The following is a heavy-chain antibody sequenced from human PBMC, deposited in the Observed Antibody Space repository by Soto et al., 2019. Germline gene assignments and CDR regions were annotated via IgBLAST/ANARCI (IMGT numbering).Heavy chain of an antibody. J-gene: IGHJ4*02. Sequence: SVKVSCKTSGGTFSTFGISWVRQAPGQGLEWMGGIIPFFGTAEYSQKFEDRITITADESTNTVYMDLRSLTSEDTAIYYCARTAPMDAGDKYYYDFWGQGTLVTVSS. D-gene: IGHD3-16*01. CDR3: ARTAPMDAGDKYYYDF. CDR1: GGTFSTFG. CDR2: IIPFFGTA. V-gene: IGHV1-69*13.